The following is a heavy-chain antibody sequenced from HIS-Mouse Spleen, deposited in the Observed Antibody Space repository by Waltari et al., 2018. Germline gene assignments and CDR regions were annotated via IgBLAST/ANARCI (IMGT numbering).Heavy chain of an antibody. CDR1: GFTFSSYA. V-gene: IGHV3-30*04. J-gene: IGHJ3*02. CDR2: LSDEGRKH. CDR3: ARGAVAGDAFDI. D-gene: IGHD6-19*01. Sequence: QVQLVESGGGVVQPGRSLRLSCAASGFTFSSYAMHWVRQAPGKGLDGLAVLSDEGRKHYYADSGKGRFTISRDNSKNTLYLQMNSLRAEDTAVYYCARGAVAGDAFDIWGQGTMVTVSS.